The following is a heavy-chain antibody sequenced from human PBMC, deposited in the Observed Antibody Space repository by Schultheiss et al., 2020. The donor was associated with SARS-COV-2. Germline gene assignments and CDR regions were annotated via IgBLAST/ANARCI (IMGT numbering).Heavy chain of an antibody. D-gene: IGHD6-13*01. CDR3: AKRSKEAESFWYFDP. V-gene: IGHV4-34*11. CDR1: GGSFSGYY. J-gene: IGHJ5*02. CDR2: MSYSGIT. Sequence: SETLSLTCAVYGGSFSGYYWTWIRQPPGKGLEWLAYMSYSGITNYNPSLKSRVAMSVDTSKNQFSLTLTSVTTADTAVYFCAKRSKEAESFWYFDPWGQGILVTVSS.